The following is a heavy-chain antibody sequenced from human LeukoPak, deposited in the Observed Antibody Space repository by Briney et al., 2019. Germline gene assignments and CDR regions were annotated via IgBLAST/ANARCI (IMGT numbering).Heavy chain of an antibody. Sequence: SETLSLTCTVSGGSISSGDYYWSWIRQPPGKGLEWIGYIYYSGSTNYNPSLKSRVTISVDTSKNQFSLKLSSVTAADTAVYYCARAELGTLFDYWGQGTLVTVSS. CDR1: GGSISSGDYY. D-gene: IGHD7-27*01. J-gene: IGHJ4*02. CDR2: IYYSGST. CDR3: ARAELGTLFDY. V-gene: IGHV4-61*08.